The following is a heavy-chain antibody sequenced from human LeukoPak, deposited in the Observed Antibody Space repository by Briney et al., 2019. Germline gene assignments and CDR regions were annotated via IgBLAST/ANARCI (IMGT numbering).Heavy chain of an antibody. CDR1: GYTFTGYY. V-gene: IGHV1-2*02. Sequence: GASVKVSCKASGYTFTGYYMHWGRQAPGQGLECMGWINPNSGGTNYAQKFQGRVTMTRDTSISTAYMELSRLRSDDPAVYYCARADAPYNWFDPWGQGTLVTVSS. CDR2: INPNSGGT. J-gene: IGHJ5*02. CDR3: ARADAPYNWFDP.